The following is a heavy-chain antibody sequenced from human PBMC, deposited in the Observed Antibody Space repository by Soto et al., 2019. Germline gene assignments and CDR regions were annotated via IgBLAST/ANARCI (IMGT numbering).Heavy chain of an antibody. CDR1: GGTFSIYA. CDR3: ARGFGELLYDWFDP. CDR2: IIPIFGTA. Sequence: SVKVSCKASGGTFSIYAISCVLQAPGQGLEWMGGIIPIFGTANYAQKFQGRVTITADESTSTAYMELSSLRSEDTAVYYCARGFGELLYDWFDPWGQGTLVTVSS. J-gene: IGHJ5*02. D-gene: IGHD3-10*01. V-gene: IGHV1-69*13.